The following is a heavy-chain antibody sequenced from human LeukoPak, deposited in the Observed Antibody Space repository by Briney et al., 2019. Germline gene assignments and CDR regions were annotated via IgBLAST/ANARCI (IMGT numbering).Heavy chain of an antibody. D-gene: IGHD2-21*02. Sequence: PVEVFCKASGGTFSSYAISWGGQAPGQGAWWMGGVIPIFGTANYAQKFQGRVTITADESTSTAYMELSSLRSEDTAVYYCARSAYCGGDCYSEFDWGQGTLVTVSS. CDR1: GGTFSSYA. CDR2: VIPIFGTA. V-gene: IGHV1-69*13. J-gene: IGHJ4*02. CDR3: ARSAYCGGDCYSEFD.